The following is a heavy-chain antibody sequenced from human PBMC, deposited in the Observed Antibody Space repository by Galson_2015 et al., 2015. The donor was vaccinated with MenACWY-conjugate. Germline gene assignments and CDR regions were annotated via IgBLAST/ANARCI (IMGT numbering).Heavy chain of an antibody. D-gene: IGHD1-26*01. CDR2: ISPGGSNT. CDR3: ARLPPGGRGVDV. J-gene: IGHJ6*02. V-gene: IGHV5-51*01. CDR1: GYSFTTYW. Sequence: QSGAEVKKPGESLKISCKTTGYSFTTYWIAWVRQMPGTGLEWMGLISPGGSNTRYSPSFQGQVTTSADKSISTAYLQWSSLKASDSDMYYRARLPPGGRGVDVWGHGTPATVSS.